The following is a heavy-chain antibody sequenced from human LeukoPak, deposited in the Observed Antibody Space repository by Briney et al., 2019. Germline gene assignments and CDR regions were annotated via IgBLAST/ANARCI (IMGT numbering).Heavy chain of an antibody. CDR3: ARFIAAPYYFDY. CDR1: GFTFSSYS. V-gene: IGHV3-48*01. CDR2: ISYSSSTI. J-gene: IGHJ4*02. Sequence: GGSLRLSCAASGFTFSSYSMNWARQAPGKGLEWVSYISYSSSTIYYADSVKGRFTISRDNGKNSLYLQMNSLRAEDTAVYYCARFIAAPYYFDYWGRGTLVPVSS. D-gene: IGHD6-13*01.